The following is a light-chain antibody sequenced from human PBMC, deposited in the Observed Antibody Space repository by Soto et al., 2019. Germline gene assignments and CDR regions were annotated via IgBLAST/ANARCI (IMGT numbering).Light chain of an antibody. V-gene: IGLV1-40*01. Sequence: QSVLTQPPSVSGASGQRVSISCTGSSSNIGAGYGVHWYHQLPGTAPKLLIFGNNNRPSGVPDRFSGSKSDTSASLGITGLQAEDEADYYCQSYDSSLNGYVFGTGTKVTVL. J-gene: IGLJ1*01. CDR3: QSYDSSLNGYV. CDR1: SSNIGAGYG. CDR2: GNN.